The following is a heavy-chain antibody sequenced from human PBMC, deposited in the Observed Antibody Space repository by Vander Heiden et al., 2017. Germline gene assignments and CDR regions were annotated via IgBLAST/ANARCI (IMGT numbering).Heavy chain of an antibody. J-gene: IGHJ6*02. V-gene: IGHV3-21*01. CDR2: ISSSSSYI. D-gene: IGHD4-4*01. Sequence: EVQLVESGGGLVKPGGSLRLSCAASGFTFSSYSMNWVRQAPGKGLEGGSSISSSSSYIYYADAVKGRFTISRDNAKNSLYLQMNSLRAEDTAVYYCARDSGYSNYGLGGGMDVWGQGTTVTVSS. CDR1: GFTFSSYS. CDR3: ARDSGYSNYGLGGGMDV.